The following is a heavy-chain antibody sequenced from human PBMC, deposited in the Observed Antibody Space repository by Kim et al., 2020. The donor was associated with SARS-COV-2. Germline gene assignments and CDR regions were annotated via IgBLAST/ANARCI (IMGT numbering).Heavy chain of an antibody. D-gene: IGHD1-20*01. V-gene: IGHV3-9*01. CDR3: AKGKIIYNNSGGAMDV. CDR1: RFTFGDYA. Sequence: GGSLRLSCAASRFTFGDYAMYWVRQAPGKGLEWVSHISWNSANIDYADSVKGRFTISRDNAKNSLYLQMNSLRPEDTAFYYCAKGKIIYNNSGGAMDVWGQGTTVAVSS. CDR2: ISWNSANI. J-gene: IGHJ6*02.